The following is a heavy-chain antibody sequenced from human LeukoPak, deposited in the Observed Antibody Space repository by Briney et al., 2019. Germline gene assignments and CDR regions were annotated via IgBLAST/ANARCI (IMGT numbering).Heavy chain of an antibody. CDR1: GYTFTSYY. J-gene: IGHJ6*03. CDR2: VDPEDGET. CDR3: ATASPHLGVVIIRDYYYYMDV. V-gene: IGHV1-69-2*01. Sequence: ASVKVSCKASGYTFTSYYMHWMQQAPGKGLEWMGLVDPEDGETIYAEKFQGRVTITADTSTDTAYMELSSLRSEDTAVYYCATASPHLGVVIIRDYYYYMDVWGKGTTVTVSS. D-gene: IGHD3-3*01.